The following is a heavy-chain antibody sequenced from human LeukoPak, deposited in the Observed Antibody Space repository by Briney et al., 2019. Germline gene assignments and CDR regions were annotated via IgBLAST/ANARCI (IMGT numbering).Heavy chain of an antibody. CDR1: GGSFSGYY. D-gene: IGHD2-2*01. Sequence: SETLSLTCAVYGGSFSGYYWSWIRQPPGKGLEWIGEINHSGSTNYNPSLKSRVTISVDTSKNQFSLKLSSVTAADTAVYYCARGRVQLLCYMDVWGKGTTVTVSS. J-gene: IGHJ6*03. V-gene: IGHV4-34*01. CDR3: ARGRVQLLCYMDV. CDR2: INHSGST.